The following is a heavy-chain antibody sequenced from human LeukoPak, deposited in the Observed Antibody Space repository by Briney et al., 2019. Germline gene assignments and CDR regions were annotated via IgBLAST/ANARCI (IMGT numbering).Heavy chain of an antibody. CDR3: ARAPVGATPNDAFGI. CDR2: IYHSGST. D-gene: IGHD1-26*01. J-gene: IGHJ3*02. CDR1: GGSISSGGYY. Sequence: SETLSLTCTVSGGSISSGGYYWSWIRQPPGKGLEWIGYIYHSGSTYYNPSLKSRVTISVDRSKNQFSLKLSSVTAADTAVYYCARAPVGATPNDAFGIWGQGTMVTVSS. V-gene: IGHV4-30-2*01.